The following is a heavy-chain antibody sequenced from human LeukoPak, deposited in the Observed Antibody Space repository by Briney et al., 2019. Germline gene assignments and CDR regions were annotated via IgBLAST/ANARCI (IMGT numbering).Heavy chain of an antibody. CDR2: SDYSVGT. Sequence: SETLSLTCTVSGGSIRSTVYYWAWIRQSPGKGLACIGSSDYSVGTTYNPSLKSRVTVSVDTSKNQFSLKLTSVTAADTAVYYCARDFGDFRTDYWGQGTLVTVSS. V-gene: IGHV4-39*01. J-gene: IGHJ4*02. CDR1: GGSIRSTVYY. D-gene: IGHD4-17*01. CDR3: ARDFGDFRTDY.